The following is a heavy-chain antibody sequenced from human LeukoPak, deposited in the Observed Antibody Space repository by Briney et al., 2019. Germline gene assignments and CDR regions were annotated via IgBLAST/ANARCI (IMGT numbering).Heavy chain of an antibody. CDR3: AREGEPQLLCPYFDY. V-gene: IGHV7-4-1*02. Sequence: GASVKVSCKASGYTFTSYAMNWVRQAPGQGLEWMGWINTNTGNPTYAQGFTGRFVFSLDTSVSTAYLQISSLKAEDTAVYYCAREGEPQLLCPYFDYWGQGTLVTVSS. CDR2: INTNTGNP. D-gene: IGHD2-2*01. J-gene: IGHJ4*02. CDR1: GYTFTSYA.